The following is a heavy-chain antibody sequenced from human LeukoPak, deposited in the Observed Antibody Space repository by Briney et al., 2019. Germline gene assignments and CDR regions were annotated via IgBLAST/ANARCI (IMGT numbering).Heavy chain of an antibody. CDR2: TNGSRTYT. J-gene: IGHJ3*02. D-gene: IGHD2-2*01. CDR1: GFTFSDYY. CDR3: ARSLRRDCDSTSCWAALDI. V-gene: IGHV3-11*03. Sequence: KPGVSLTLSCSAYGFTFSDYYTSWIRQAQGKGLEWVSYTNGSRTYTNYADSVKGRFTISRDNAKNSLYLQMNSLRAEDTAVYYCARSLRRDCDSTSCWAALDIWGQGTMVTVSS.